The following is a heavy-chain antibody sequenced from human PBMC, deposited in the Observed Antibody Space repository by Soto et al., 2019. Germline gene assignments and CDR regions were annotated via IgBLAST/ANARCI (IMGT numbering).Heavy chain of an antibody. Sequence: QDQLVQSGAEVKKPGASVKISCEASGYTFTSHGIIWVRQAPGQGLEWLGWISTYNSRTHYAQKVQGRVTMTTDTPTSTAYLDLRSLTFDDTAVYYCARARYCASPSCYKHYYYGMDTWGQGTTVTVSS. J-gene: IGHJ6*02. D-gene: IGHD2-2*02. CDR2: ISTYNSRT. CDR1: GYTFTSHG. CDR3: ARARYCASPSCYKHYYYGMDT. V-gene: IGHV1-18*04.